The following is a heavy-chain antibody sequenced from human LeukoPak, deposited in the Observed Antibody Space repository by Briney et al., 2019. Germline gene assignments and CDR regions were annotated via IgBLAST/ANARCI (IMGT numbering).Heavy chain of an antibody. J-gene: IGHJ4*02. CDR1: GFTFNTFA. CDR3: AKNVGNSGSLPEH. Sequence: GGSLRLSCAPSGFTFNTFAMTWVRQAPGKGLEWVSAISAYGDYTYYVDSVKGRFTISRDNSKNTLFLQMNTLRAEDTAVYYCAKNVGNSGSLPEHWGQGTLVTVSS. D-gene: IGHD4-23*01. CDR2: ISAYGDYT. V-gene: IGHV3-23*01.